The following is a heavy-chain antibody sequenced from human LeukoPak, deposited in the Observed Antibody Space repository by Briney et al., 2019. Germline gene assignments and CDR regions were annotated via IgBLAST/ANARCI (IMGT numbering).Heavy chain of an antibody. V-gene: IGHV3-74*01. Sequence: GGSLRLSCAASGFRFSNYWMHWVRQAPGKGLVWVSRINSDGSVTSFADSVKGRFTISRDNAKNTVYLQMNSLTVEDTAVYFCARSSHYTIPFDSWSQGMLVTVSS. D-gene: IGHD2-2*02. CDR2: INSDGSVT. J-gene: IGHJ5*01. CDR1: GFRFSNYW. CDR3: ARSSHYTIPFDS.